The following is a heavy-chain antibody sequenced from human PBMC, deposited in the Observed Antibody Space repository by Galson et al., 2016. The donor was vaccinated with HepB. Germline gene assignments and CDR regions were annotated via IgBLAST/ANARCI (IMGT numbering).Heavy chain of an antibody. V-gene: IGHV3-33*01. CDR2: IWYEGNNK. D-gene: IGHD3-22*01. CDR1: GFTFSSYG. J-gene: IGHJ4*02. CDR3: ARGRVYYDTSGYYLPYFDY. Sequence: LRLSCAASGFTFSSYGMHWVRQPPGKGLEWVAVIWYEGNNKYFAEYVKGRFTISRDNSKNTLYLQMNSLRAEDTAVYYCARGRVYYDTSGYYLPYFDYWGQGTLVTVSS.